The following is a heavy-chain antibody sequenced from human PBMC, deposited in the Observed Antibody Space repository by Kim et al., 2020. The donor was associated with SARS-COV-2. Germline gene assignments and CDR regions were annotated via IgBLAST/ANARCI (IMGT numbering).Heavy chain of an antibody. CDR3: VRFEH. CDR1: GFSVSNQY. CDR2: TYGDDCD. Sequence: GGSLRLSCAASGFSVSNQYIIWVRQAPGKGLEWVSSTYGDDCDHYSDSVKGRFTISRDNSKNTIYLQMSSLTVDDTATYYCVRFEHWSQGALVTVSS. V-gene: IGHV3-53*01. J-gene: IGHJ4*02.